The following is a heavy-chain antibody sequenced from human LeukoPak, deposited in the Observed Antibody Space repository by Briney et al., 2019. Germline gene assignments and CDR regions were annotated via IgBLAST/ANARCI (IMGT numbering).Heavy chain of an antibody. CDR3: AREGYCSGGSCDNWFDP. CDR2: VYHSGST. D-gene: IGHD2-15*01. V-gene: IGHV4-30-2*01. Sequence: SQTLSLTCAVSGGSISSGGYSWSWSRQPPGKGLEWIEYVYHSGSTYYNPSLKSRVTISVDRSKNQFSLNLSSVTAADTAVYYCAREGYCSGGSCDNWFDPWGQGTLVTVSS. CDR1: GGSISSGGYS. J-gene: IGHJ5*02.